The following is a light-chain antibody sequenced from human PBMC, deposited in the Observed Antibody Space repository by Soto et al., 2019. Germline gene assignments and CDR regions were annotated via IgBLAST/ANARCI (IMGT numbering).Light chain of an antibody. J-gene: IGLJ3*02. CDR2: GNN. CDR3: QSYDSSPSGWV. Sequence: QSVLTQPPSVSGAPGQRVTISCTGSRSNLGADYDVHWYQQFPGTAPKLLIYGNNNRPSGVPDRFSGSKSGTSASLAITGLQAEDESDYYCQSYDSSPSGWVFGGGTKLTVL. V-gene: IGLV1-40*01. CDR1: RSNLGADYD.